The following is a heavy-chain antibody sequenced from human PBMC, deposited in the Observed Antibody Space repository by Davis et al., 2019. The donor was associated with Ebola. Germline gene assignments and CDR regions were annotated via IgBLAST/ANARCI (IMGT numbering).Heavy chain of an antibody. Sequence: GSLRLSCAVYGGSFSGYYWSWIRQPPGKGLEWIGEINHSGSTNYNPSLKSRVTISVDTSKNQFSLKLSSVTAADTAVYYCARDSMVVVVVAATWNYYYGMDVWGQGTTVTVSS. CDR3: ARDSMVVVVVAATWNYYYGMDV. CDR2: INHSGST. J-gene: IGHJ6*02. V-gene: IGHV4-34*01. D-gene: IGHD2-15*01. CDR1: GGSFSGYY.